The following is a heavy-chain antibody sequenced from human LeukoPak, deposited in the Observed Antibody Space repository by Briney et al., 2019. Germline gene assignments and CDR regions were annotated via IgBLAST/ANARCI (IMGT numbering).Heavy chain of an antibody. V-gene: IGHV1-46*01. CDR2: INPSGGST. Sequence: MGIINPSGGSTSYAQKFQGRVTMTRDMSTSTVYMELSSLRSEDTAVYYCARASGVGLYDYWGQGTLVTVSS. J-gene: IGHJ4*02. D-gene: IGHD3-3*01. CDR3: ARASGVGLYDY.